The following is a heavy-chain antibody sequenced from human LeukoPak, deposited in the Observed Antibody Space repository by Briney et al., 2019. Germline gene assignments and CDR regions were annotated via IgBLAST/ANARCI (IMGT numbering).Heavy chain of an antibody. Sequence: SETLSLTCTVSGGSISSSSYYWGWIRQPPGKGLEWIGSIYYSGSTYYNPSLKSRVTISVDTSKNQFSLKLSSVTAADTAVYYCARVHRSTAMAQSFYWGQGTLVTVSS. CDR1: GGSISSSSYY. D-gene: IGHD5-18*01. J-gene: IGHJ4*02. V-gene: IGHV4-39*07. CDR2: IYYSGST. CDR3: ARVHRSTAMAQSFY.